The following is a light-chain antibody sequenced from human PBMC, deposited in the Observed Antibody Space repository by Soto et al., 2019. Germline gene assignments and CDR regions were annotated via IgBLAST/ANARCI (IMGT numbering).Light chain of an antibody. CDR3: QSYDADILI. CDR1: SGNIVSNY. Sequence: LSQPHSVSESQGKTVTISCTRSSGNIVSNYVQWYQQRPGRSPTTVIYEDDDRPSGVPDRFSGSIDTSFNSASLTISGLKTEDEADYYCQSYDADILIFGGGTNLTVL. J-gene: IGLJ2*01. V-gene: IGLV6-57*01. CDR2: EDD.